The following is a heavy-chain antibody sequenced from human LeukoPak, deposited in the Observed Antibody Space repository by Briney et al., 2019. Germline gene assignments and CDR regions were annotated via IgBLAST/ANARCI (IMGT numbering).Heavy chain of an antibody. CDR2: INGGGVNT. V-gene: IGHV3-23*01. Sequence: GGSLRLSCGASGFTFSSYAMSWVRQAPGKGLEWVSTINGGGVNTHYADSVGGRFTISRDNSKNTLFLQMNSLRDEDTAVYYCAKDLYSNYGPADYWGQGNLVTVSS. D-gene: IGHD4-11*01. CDR1: GFTFSSYA. J-gene: IGHJ4*02. CDR3: AKDLYSNYGPADY.